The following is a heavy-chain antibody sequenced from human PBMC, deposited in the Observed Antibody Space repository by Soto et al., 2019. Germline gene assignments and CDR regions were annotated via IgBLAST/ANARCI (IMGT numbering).Heavy chain of an antibody. D-gene: IGHD2-15*01. V-gene: IGHV1-69*02. CDR2: IIPILGIA. J-gene: IGHJ4*02. CDR1: GGTFSTYT. CDR3: SIRSAVVVAASEAFDY. Sequence: QVQLVQSGAEVKKPGSSVKVSCKASGGTFSTYTISWVRQAPGQGLEWMGRIIPILGIANYGQKFQGRVTITADKSTGTGLLELKNLRSEDTGGDYCSIRSAVVVAASEAFDYWGQGTLVTVSS.